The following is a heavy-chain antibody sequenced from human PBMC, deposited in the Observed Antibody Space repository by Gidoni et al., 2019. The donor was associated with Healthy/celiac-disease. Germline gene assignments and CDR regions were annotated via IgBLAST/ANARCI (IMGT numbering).Heavy chain of an antibody. V-gene: IGHV3-48*02. Sequence: EVQLVESGGGLVQPGGSLRLSCAASGFTFRSDSMNWVRQAPGKGLEWVSDISSSSSTIYYADSVKGRFTISRDNAKNSLYLQMNSLRDEDTAVYYCAREGGSSSWSTSGFDYWGQGTLVTVSS. CDR1: GFTFRSDS. CDR3: AREGGSSSWSTSGFDY. J-gene: IGHJ4*02. D-gene: IGHD6-13*01. CDR2: ISSSSSTI.